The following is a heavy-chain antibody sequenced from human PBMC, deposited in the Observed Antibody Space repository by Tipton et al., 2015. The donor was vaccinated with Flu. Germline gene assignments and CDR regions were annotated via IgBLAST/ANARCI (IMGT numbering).Heavy chain of an antibody. J-gene: IGHJ5*02. CDR1: GYTFTSYG. Sequence: QVQLVQSGAEVKKPGASVKVSCRASGYTFTSYGISWVRQAPGQGLEWMGWISAYNGDTNYAQRLQGRVTMTTDTSTSTAYMELRSLRSDDTAVYYCARDRVFMTTVTKIAPWGQGTLVTVSS. D-gene: IGHD4-17*01. V-gene: IGHV1-18*01. CDR3: ARDRVFMTTVTKIAP. CDR2: ISAYNGDT.